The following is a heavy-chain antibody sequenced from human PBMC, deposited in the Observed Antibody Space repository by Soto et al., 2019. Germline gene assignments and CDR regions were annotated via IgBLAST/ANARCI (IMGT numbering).Heavy chain of an antibody. CDR3: ARRDGYSWNWFDP. CDR1: GYTFTNYD. CDR2: MNPDSAKT. Sequence: QVQLVQSGAEVKKPGASVKVSCKASGYTFTNYDIHWVRQATGQGLEWMGWMNPDSAKTGYAQRFQGRVTMTRNASISTAYMELSSVRSEDTAVYYCARRDGYSWNWFDPWGQGTLVTVSS. V-gene: IGHV1-8*01. D-gene: IGHD4-4*01. J-gene: IGHJ5*02.